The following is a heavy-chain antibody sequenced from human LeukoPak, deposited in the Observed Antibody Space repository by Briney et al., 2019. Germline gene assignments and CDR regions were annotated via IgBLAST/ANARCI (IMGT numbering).Heavy chain of an antibody. V-gene: IGHV4-39*07. CDR2: IYYSGST. J-gene: IGHJ4*02. Sequence: SETLSLTCTVSGGSTTSNYYWGWIRQPPGKGLEWIGSIYYSGSTYCNPSLKSRVTMSIDTSKNQFSLKLTSVTAADTATYYCARETSLAGFASGLGFNYWGQGILVTVSS. D-gene: IGHD6-19*01. CDR1: GGSTTSNYY. CDR3: ARETSLAGFASGLGFNY.